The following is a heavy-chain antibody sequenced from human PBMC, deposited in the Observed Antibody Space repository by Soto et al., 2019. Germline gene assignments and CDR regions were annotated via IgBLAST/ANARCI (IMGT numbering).Heavy chain of an antibody. CDR1: GFTFSIYA. CDR3: ARDGAVAEYFDL. Sequence: QVQLVESGGGVVQPGRSLRLSCAASGFTFSIYAMHWVRQAPGKGLEWVALISYDGSNKYYADSVKGRFTISRDNSKNTLNLQMNSLRAEDTAVYYCARDGAVAEYFDLWGRGTLVTVSS. D-gene: IGHD6-19*01. CDR2: ISYDGSNK. V-gene: IGHV3-30-3*01. J-gene: IGHJ2*01.